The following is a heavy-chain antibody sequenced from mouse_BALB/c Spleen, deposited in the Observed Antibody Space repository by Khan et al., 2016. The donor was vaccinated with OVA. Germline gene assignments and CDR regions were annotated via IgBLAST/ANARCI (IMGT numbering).Heavy chain of an antibody. D-gene: IGHD4-1*01. V-gene: IGHV1-77*01. CDR2: IYPGSNNT. Sequence: QVQLKQSGAELARPGASVKLSCKASGYTFTDYNINWVKQRTGQGLEWIGEIYPGSNNTYYNEKFKGKATLTADKSSSTAYMQLSSLTSEASAVYFWARDWGDWFPYWGQGTLVTVSA. J-gene: IGHJ3*01. CDR1: GYTFTDYN. CDR3: ARDWGDWFPY.